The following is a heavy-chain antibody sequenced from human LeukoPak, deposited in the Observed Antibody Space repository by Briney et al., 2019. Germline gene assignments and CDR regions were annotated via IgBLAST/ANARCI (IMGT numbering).Heavy chain of an antibody. Sequence: GGSLRLSCAASGFTVSSNYMSWVRRAPGKGLEWVSYIESGGSTVFYADSVKGRFTISRDNARNSLFLQMDGLRDGDTAVYYCARISNGAFDIWGRGTMVTVSS. CDR2: IESGGSTV. CDR3: ARISNGAFDI. D-gene: IGHD2-8*01. J-gene: IGHJ3*02. V-gene: IGHV3-48*02. CDR1: GFTVSSNY.